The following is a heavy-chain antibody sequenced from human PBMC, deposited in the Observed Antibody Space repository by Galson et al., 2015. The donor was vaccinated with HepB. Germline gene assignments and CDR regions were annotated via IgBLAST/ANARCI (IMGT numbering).Heavy chain of an antibody. Sequence: QSGAEVKNPGESLEISRKASGYSFTNYWIGWVRQMSGKGLEWMGIIYPGDSDTRYSPSFQGQVTISADKSISTAYVQWSSLKASDTAMYYCARQIDSSGYHGGYWGQGTLVTVSS. J-gene: IGHJ4*02. CDR2: IYPGDSDT. V-gene: IGHV5-51*01. CDR1: GYSFTNYW. CDR3: ARQIDSSGYHGGY. D-gene: IGHD3-22*01.